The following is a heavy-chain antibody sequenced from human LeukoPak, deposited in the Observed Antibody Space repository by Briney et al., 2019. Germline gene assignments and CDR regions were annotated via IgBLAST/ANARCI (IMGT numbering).Heavy chain of an antibody. J-gene: IGHJ4*02. CDR2: IYHSGST. Sequence: PSGTLSLTCAVSGGSGGSISSSNYWSWVRQPPGKGLEWIGEIYHSGSTNYNPSLKSRVTISVDKSKNQFSLKPNSVTAADTAVYYCARAGQGYCTSAGCFLSLDYWGQGTLVTVSS. V-gene: IGHV4-4*02. CDR1: GGSGGSISSSNY. CDR3: ARAGQGYCTSAGCFLSLDY. D-gene: IGHD2-2*01.